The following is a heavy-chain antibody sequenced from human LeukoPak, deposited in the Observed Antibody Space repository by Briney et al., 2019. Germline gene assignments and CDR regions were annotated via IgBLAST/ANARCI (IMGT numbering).Heavy chain of an antibody. Sequence: SETLSLTCAVSGGSISSSNWWSWVRQPPGKGLEWIGEIYHSGNTNYNPPLKSRVTISVDKSKNQFSLKLSSVTAADTAVYFCARLYYYDSRGLRPFDPWGQGTLVTVSS. D-gene: IGHD3-22*01. CDR3: ARLYYYDSRGLRPFDP. V-gene: IGHV4-4*02. CDR1: GGSISSSNW. J-gene: IGHJ5*02. CDR2: IYHSGNT.